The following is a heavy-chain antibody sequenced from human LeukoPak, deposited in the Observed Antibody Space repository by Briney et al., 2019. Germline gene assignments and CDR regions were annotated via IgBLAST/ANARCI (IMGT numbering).Heavy chain of an antibody. D-gene: IGHD1-26*01. J-gene: IGHJ4*02. Sequence: ASVKVSCKASGYTFTGYYMHWVRQAPGQGLEWMGWINPNSGGTNYPQKFQGRVTMTRDTSISTAYMELSRLRSDDTAVYYCARSEGATDNRFDYWGQGTLVTVSS. CDR3: ARSEGATDNRFDY. CDR1: GYTFTGYY. CDR2: INPNSGGT. V-gene: IGHV1-2*02.